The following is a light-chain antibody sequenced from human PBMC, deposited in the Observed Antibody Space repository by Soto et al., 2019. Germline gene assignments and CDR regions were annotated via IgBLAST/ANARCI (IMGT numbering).Light chain of an antibody. V-gene: IGKV3-11*01. CDR3: QQYGSSPKT. Sequence: EVVLTKYTATLSLSPGERATLSCRATHSIGLAIAWDQHKPGQAPRLLIFDASQRATGIPARFRGSGSGTDFTLTISRLEPEDFAVYYCQQYGSSPKTFGQVSIVDI. J-gene: IGKJ1*01. CDR2: DAS. CDR1: HSIGLA.